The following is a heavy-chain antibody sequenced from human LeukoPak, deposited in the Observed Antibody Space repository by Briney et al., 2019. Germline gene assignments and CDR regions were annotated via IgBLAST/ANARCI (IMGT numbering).Heavy chain of an antibody. D-gene: IGHD1-1*01. Sequence: KPSETLSLTCTVSGGSITNSYWNWIRQSPGKGLEWIGYINYSGSTNYNPSLKSRVTISVDTSKNQFSLKLSSVTAADTAVYFCARDPLSTNDFDIWGQGTMVIVSS. CDR3: ARDPLSTNDFDI. CDR2: INYSGST. J-gene: IGHJ3*02. CDR1: GGSITNSY. V-gene: IGHV4-59*01.